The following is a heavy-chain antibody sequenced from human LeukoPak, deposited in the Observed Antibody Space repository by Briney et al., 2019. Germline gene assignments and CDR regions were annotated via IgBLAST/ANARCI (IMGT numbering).Heavy chain of an antibody. CDR2: INPNSGGT. CDR3: ARELNTVTTGDY. V-gene: IGHV1-2*02. Sequence: ASVKVSCKASGGTFSSYAISWVREAPGQGLEWMGWINPNSGGTNYAQKFQGRVTMTRDTSISTAYMELSRLRSDDTAVYYCARELNTVTTGDYWGQGTLVTVSS. J-gene: IGHJ4*02. CDR1: GGTFSSYA. D-gene: IGHD4-17*01.